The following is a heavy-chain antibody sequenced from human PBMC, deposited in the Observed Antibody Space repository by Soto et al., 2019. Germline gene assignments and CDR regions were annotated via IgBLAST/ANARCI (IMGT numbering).Heavy chain of an antibody. CDR3: AKTTQSKFGESIFDY. J-gene: IGHJ4*02. D-gene: IGHD3-10*01. CDR2: ISSSGSTI. CDR1: GFTFSDYY. V-gene: IGHV3-11*01. Sequence: GGSLRLSCAASGFTFSDYYMSWIRQAPGKGLEWVSYISSSGSTIYYADSVKGRFTISRDNAKNSLYLQMNSLRAEDTAVYYCAKTTQSKFGESIFDYWGQGTLVTVSS.